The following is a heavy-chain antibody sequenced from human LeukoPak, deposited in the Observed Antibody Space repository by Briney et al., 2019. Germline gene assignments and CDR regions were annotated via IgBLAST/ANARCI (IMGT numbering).Heavy chain of an antibody. V-gene: IGHV1-2*02. D-gene: IGHD6-6*01. CDR3: ARDLGGSVYSSSSGFDY. Sequence: ASVKVSCEASGYAFTSYGITWVRQAPGQGLEWMGWINPNSGGTNYAQKFQGRVTMTRDTSISTAYMELSRLRSDDTAVYYCARDLGGSVYSSSSGFDYWGQGTLVTVSS. CDR2: INPNSGGT. J-gene: IGHJ4*02. CDR1: GYAFTSYG.